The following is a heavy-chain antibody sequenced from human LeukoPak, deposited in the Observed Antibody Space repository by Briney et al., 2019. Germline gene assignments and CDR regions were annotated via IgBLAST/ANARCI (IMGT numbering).Heavy chain of an antibody. D-gene: IGHD4-17*01. Sequence: SSETLSLTCAVYGGSFSGYYWSWIRQPPGKVLEWIGENNHSGSTNYDPSLKSRVTISVDTSKNQFSLKLSSVTAADTAVYYCARHGDYGDYVDYWGQGTLVTVSS. CDR2: NNHSGST. V-gene: IGHV4-34*01. J-gene: IGHJ4*02. CDR1: GGSFSGYY. CDR3: ARHGDYGDYVDY.